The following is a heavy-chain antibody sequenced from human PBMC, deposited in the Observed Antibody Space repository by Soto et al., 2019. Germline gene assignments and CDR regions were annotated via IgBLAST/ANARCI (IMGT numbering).Heavy chain of an antibody. D-gene: IGHD1-26*01. CDR2: ISYDGSNK. J-gene: IGHJ3*02. V-gene: IGHV3-30*18. CDR3: AKEGIVVAISAFDI. CDR1: GFTFSSYG. Sequence: QVQLVESGGGVVQPGRSLRLSCAASGFTFSSYGMHWVRQAPGKGLEWVAVISYDGSNKYYADSVKGRFTISRDNSKNTLYLQMNSLRAEDTAVYDCAKEGIVVAISAFDIWGQGTMVTVSS.